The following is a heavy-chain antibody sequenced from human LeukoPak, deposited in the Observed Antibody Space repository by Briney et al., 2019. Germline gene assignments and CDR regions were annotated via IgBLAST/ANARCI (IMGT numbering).Heavy chain of an antibody. D-gene: IGHD6-19*01. V-gene: IGHV4-38-2*02. J-gene: IGHJ4*02. CDR3: ARCSSGWYYFDY. CDR1: GYSISSGYY. CDR2: IYHSETT. Sequence: SETLSLTCTVSGYSISSGYYWGWIRQPPGRGLEWIGSIYHSETTSYNSSLKSRVTISVDTSTNQFSLMLSSVVAAATAAYYLARCSSGWYYFDYWGQGALVTVSS.